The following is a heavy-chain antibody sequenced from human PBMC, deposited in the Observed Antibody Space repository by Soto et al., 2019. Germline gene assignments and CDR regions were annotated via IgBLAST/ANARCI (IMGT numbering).Heavy chain of an antibody. CDR2: IIPILGIA. Sequence: QVQLVQSGAEVKKPGSSVKVSCKASGGTFSSYTISWVRQAPGQGLEWMGRIIPILGIANYAQKFQGRVTITADKSTSTAYMELSSLRSEDTAVYYCARGGFAIFGVVTNWFDPWGQGTLVTVSS. V-gene: IGHV1-69*02. D-gene: IGHD3-3*01. CDR1: GGTFSSYT. CDR3: ARGGFAIFGVVTNWFDP. J-gene: IGHJ5*02.